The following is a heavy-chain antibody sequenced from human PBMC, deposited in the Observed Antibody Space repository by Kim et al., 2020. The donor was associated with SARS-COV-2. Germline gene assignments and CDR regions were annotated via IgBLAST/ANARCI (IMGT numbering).Heavy chain of an antibody. CDR2: IYYSGST. CDR3: ARHALVEMATIFY. D-gene: IGHD5-12*01. J-gene: IGHJ4*02. V-gene: IGHV4-39*01. CDR1: GGSISSSSYY. Sequence: SETLSLTCTVSGGSISSSSYYWGWIRQPPGKGLEWIGSIYYSGSTYYNPSLKSRVTISVDTSKNQFSLKLSSVTAADTVVYYCARHALVEMATIFYWGQGTLVTVSS.